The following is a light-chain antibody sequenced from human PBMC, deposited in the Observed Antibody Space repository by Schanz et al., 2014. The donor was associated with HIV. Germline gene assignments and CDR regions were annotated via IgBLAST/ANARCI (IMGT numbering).Light chain of an antibody. V-gene: IGKV1-5*03. CDR1: QNIANW. J-gene: IGKJ1*01. CDR3: QQYYSSSWT. Sequence: DIQMTQSPSTLSGSVGARVTITCRASQNIANWVAWYQQKPGTAPNLLIFQASTLNTGVPSRFSGSGSGTQFTLTISSLQPDDFATYYCQQYYSSSWTFGQGTNVEVK. CDR2: QAS.